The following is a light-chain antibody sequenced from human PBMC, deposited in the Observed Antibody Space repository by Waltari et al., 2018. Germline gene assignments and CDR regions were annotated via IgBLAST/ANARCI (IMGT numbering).Light chain of an antibody. CDR3: QQYNNWPLYT. CDR1: HSITSN. Sequence: EIVMTQSPATLSVFLGERATLSCRASHSITSNLAWYQQKPGQAPRLLGYGASTRATGIPARFSGSGSGTEFTLTISSLQSEDFAVYYCQQYNNWPLYTFGQGTKLEIK. CDR2: GAS. V-gene: IGKV3-15*01. J-gene: IGKJ2*01.